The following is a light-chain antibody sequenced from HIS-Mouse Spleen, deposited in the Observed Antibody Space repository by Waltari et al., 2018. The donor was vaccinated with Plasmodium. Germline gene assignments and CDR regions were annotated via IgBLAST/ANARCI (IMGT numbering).Light chain of an antibody. CDR2: GAS. J-gene: IGKJ2*01. V-gene: IGKV3-20*01. CDR1: QSVSSSY. CDR3: QQYGSSPYT. Sequence: EIVLTQSPGPLSLSPGERATLSCRTSQSVSSSYLAWYQQKPGQAPRLLIDGASSRATGLPDRFSGSGSGTDFTLTISRLEPEDFAVYYCQQYGSSPYTFGQGTKLEIK.